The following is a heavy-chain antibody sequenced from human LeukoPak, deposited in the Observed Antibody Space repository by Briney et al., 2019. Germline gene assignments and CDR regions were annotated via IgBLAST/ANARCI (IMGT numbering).Heavy chain of an antibody. D-gene: IGHD4-11*01. Sequence: SETLSLTCTVSGGSISSHYWSWIRQPPGKGLEWIGYIYYSGSTNYNPSLKSRVTISVDTTKNQFSLKLSSVTAADTAVYYCASLTTVTLGWFDPWGQGTLVTVSS. V-gene: IGHV4-59*11. J-gene: IGHJ5*02. CDR1: GGSISSHY. CDR2: IYYSGST. CDR3: ASLTTVTLGWFDP.